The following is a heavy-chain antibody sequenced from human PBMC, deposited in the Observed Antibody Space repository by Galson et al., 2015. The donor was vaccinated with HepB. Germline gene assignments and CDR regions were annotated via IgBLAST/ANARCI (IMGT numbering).Heavy chain of an antibody. J-gene: IGHJ6*02. CDR3: ARDLWLYYYYYYGMDV. D-gene: IGHD5-18*01. V-gene: IGHV1-46*03. CDR2: INPSGGST. Sequence: SVKVSCKASGYTFTSYYMHWVRQAPGQGLEWMGIINPSGGSTSYAQKFQGRVTMTRDTSTSTVYMELSSLRSEDTAVYYCARDLWLYYYYYYGMDVWGQGTTVTVSS. CDR1: GYTFTSYY.